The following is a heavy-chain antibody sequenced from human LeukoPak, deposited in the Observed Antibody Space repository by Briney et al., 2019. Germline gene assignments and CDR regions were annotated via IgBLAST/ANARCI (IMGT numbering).Heavy chain of an antibody. V-gene: IGHV4-39*01. CDR3: VRRRQNFPIDS. CDR1: GDSISSTSYY. CDR2: IFYSGTT. Sequence: SEALSLTCPVSGDSISSTSYYWGWIRQPPGKGLEWIGTIFYSGTTYYNPSLRSRVTISLDTSKNQFSLKVNSVTAADTAVYYCVRRRQNFPIDSWGQGTLVTVSS. D-gene: IGHD2/OR15-2a*01. J-gene: IGHJ4*02.